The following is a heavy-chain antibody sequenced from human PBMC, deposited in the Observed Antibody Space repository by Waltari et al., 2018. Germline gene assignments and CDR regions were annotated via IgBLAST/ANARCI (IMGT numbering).Heavy chain of an antibody. D-gene: IGHD6-13*01. Sequence: EVQLVESGGGLVQPGGSLRLSCAASGFTFSSYWMSWVRQAPGKGLEWVANIKQDGSEKYYVDSVKGRFTISRDNAKNSLYLQMNSLRAEDTAVYYCARDRRYSSIKADYWGQGTLVTVSS. CDR3: ARDRRYSSIKADY. CDR2: IKQDGSEK. V-gene: IGHV3-7*01. J-gene: IGHJ4*02. CDR1: GFTFSSYW.